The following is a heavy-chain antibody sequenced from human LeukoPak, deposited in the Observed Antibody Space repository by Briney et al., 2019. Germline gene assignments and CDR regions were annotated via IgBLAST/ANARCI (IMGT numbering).Heavy chain of an antibody. CDR3: ARDYDFCPRE. CDR2: ISSSSTYI. J-gene: IGHJ4*02. Sequence: GGSLRLSCAASGFTFSRYSMNWGRQAPGKGLEWVSSISSSSTYIYYADSVKGRFTISRDNAKNSLYLQMNSLRAEDTAVYYCARDYDFCPREWGQGTLVTVSS. CDR1: GFTFSRYS. V-gene: IGHV3-21*01. D-gene: IGHD3-3*01.